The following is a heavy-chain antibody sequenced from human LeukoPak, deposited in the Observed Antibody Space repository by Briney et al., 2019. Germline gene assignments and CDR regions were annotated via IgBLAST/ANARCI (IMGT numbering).Heavy chain of an antibody. D-gene: IGHD4-11*01. V-gene: IGHV3-33*06. J-gene: IGHJ4*02. Sequence: PGGSLRLSCATSGFTFSHYGMDWVRQAPGKGLEWVAVIWNDGTDKYYGDSVKGRCTISRDNSKSTVYLQMNSLRVEDTAVYYCAKDAQRGFDFSNSLESWGQGTLVTVSS. CDR3: AKDAQRGFDFSNSLES. CDR2: IWNDGTDK. CDR1: GFTFSHYG.